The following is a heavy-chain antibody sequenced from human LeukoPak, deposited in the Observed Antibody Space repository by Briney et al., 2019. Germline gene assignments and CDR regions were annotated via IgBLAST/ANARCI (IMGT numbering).Heavy chain of an antibody. V-gene: IGHV1-24*01. CDR1: GYTFTGYY. J-gene: IGHJ4*02. CDR2: FDPEDGET. CDR3: ATDPFIVGATSSDY. D-gene: IGHD1-26*01. Sequence: ASVKVSCKASGYTFTGYYMHWVRQAPGQGLEWMGGFDPEDGETIYAQQFQGRVTMTEDTSTDTAYMELSSLRSEDTAVYYCATDPFIVGATSSDYWGQGTLVTVSS.